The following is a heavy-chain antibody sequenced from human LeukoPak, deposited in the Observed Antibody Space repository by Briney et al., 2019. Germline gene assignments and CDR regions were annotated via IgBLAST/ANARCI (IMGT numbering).Heavy chain of an antibody. V-gene: IGHV4-59*01. CDR1: GGSISSYY. J-gene: IGHJ4*02. CDR2: IYYSGST. CDR3: ARGFNPYYYGSGSYYPFDY. Sequence: SETLSLTCTVSGGSISSYYWSWIRQPPGKGLEWIGYIYYSGSTNYNPSLKSRVTISVDTSKNQFSLKLSSVTAADTAVYYCARGFNPYYYGSGSYYPFDYWGQGTLVTVS. D-gene: IGHD3-10*01.